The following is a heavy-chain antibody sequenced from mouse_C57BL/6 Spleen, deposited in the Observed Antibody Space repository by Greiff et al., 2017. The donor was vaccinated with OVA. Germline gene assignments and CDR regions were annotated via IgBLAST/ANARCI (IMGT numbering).Heavy chain of an antibody. V-gene: IGHV5-4*01. Sequence: EVKVEESGGGLVKPGGSLKLSCAASGFTFSSYAMSWVRQTPEKRLEWVATISDGGSYTYYPDNVKGRFTISRDNAKNNLYLQMSHLKSEDTAMYYCAREDGNSWYFDVWGTGTTVTVSS. CDR2: ISDGGSYT. CDR1: GFTFSSYA. D-gene: IGHD2-1*01. CDR3: AREDGNSWYFDV. J-gene: IGHJ1*03.